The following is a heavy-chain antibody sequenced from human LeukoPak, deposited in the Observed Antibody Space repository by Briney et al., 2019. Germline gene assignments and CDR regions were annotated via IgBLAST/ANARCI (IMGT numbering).Heavy chain of an antibody. J-gene: IGHJ4*02. V-gene: IGHV5-51*01. D-gene: IGHD2-2*01. CDR3: ARQWGDCSSTSCYSAY. CDR2: IYPGDSDT. Sequence: GESLKISCKGSGYSFASYWIAWVRQMPGKGLEWMGIIYPGDSDTRYSPSFQGQVTISADKSISTAYLQWSSLKASDTAIYYCARQWGDCSSTSCYSAYWGQETLVTVSS. CDR1: GYSFASYW.